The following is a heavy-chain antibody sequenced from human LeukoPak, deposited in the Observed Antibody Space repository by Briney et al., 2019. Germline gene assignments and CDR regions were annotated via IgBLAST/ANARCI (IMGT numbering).Heavy chain of an antibody. Sequence: GRSLRLSCAASGFTFDDYAMHWVRQAPGKGLEWVSGISWNSGSIGYADSVKGRFTISRDNAKNSLYLQMNSLRAEDTALYYCAKADKWGLLRGDFDYWGQGTLVTVSS. CDR3: AKADKWGLLRGDFDY. CDR1: GFTFDDYA. D-gene: IGHD1-26*01. CDR2: ISWNSGSI. V-gene: IGHV3-9*01. J-gene: IGHJ4*02.